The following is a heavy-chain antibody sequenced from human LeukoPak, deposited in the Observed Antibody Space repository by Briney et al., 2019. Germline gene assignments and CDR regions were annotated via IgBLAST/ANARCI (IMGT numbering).Heavy chain of an antibody. D-gene: IGHD3-22*01. CDR1: GFTFSSYG. V-gene: IGHV3-43*02. J-gene: IGHJ4*02. CDR2: ISGDGGST. CDR3: AKDGGYYDSSGSFDY. Sequence: QPGGSLRLSCAASGFTFSSYGMHWVRQAPGKGLEWVSLISGDGGSTYYADSVKGRFTISRDNSKNSLYLQMNSLRTEDTALYYCAKDGGYYDSSGSFDYWGQGTLVTVSS.